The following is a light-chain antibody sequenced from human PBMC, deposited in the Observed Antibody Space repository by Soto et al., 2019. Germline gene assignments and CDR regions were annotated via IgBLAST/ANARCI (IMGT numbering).Light chain of an antibody. CDR3: SSYISINNLVA. J-gene: IGLJ2*01. Sequence: QSVLTQPASVSGSPGQSITISCTGTSSDIGGYHYVSWYQQHPGKAPKLIIYEVTNRPSGISNRFSASKSGDTASLTISGLQAEDEADYYCSSYISINNLVAFGGGTKLTVL. CDR2: EVT. CDR1: SSDIGGYHY. V-gene: IGLV2-14*01.